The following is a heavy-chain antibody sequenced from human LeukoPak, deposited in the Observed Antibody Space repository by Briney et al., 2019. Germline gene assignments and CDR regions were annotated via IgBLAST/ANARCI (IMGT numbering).Heavy chain of an antibody. V-gene: IGHV3-23*01. CDR1: GFSFSNYA. D-gene: IGHD5-12*01. CDR3: AKDLEFSGYDALDI. CDR2: ISGRRGGT. J-gene: IGHJ3*02. Sequence: GGPLRLSCAASGFSFSNYAMSWVRQAPGKGLEWLSSISGRRGGTNHADSVKGRLTISRDNSRNTLYLQMNSLRAEDTAIYYCAKDLEFSGYDALDIWGQGTMVTDS.